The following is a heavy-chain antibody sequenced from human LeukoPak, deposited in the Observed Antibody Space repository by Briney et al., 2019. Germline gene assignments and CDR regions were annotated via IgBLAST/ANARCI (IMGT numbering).Heavy chain of an antibody. CDR1: GGSISSYY. Sequence: SETLSLTCTVSGGSISSYYWSWIRQPAGKGLEWIGRIYTSGSTNYNPSLKSRVTISVDTSKNQFSLKLTSVTAADTAVYYCARDRGGDKVVVAAAKSGWFDPWGQGTLVTVFS. CDR2: IYTSGST. J-gene: IGHJ5*02. D-gene: IGHD2-2*01. V-gene: IGHV4-4*07. CDR3: ARDRGGDKVVVAAAKSGWFDP.